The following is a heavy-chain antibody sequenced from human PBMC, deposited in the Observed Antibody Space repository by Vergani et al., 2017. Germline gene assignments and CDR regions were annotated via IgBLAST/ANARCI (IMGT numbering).Heavy chain of an antibody. Sequence: QLQLQESGPGLVKPSETLSLTCTVSGGSISSSSYYWGWIRQPPGKGLEWIGSIYYSGSTSYNPSLKSRVTISVDTSKNQFSRKLSSVTAADTAVYYCARGVVPAAMYFAYWGQGTLVTVSS. D-gene: IGHD2-2*01. CDR3: ARGVVPAAMYFAY. J-gene: IGHJ4*02. V-gene: IGHV4-39*07. CDR2: IYYSGST. CDR1: GGSISSSSYY.